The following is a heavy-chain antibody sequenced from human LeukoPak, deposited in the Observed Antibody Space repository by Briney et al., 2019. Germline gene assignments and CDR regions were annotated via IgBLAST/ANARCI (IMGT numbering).Heavy chain of an antibody. Sequence: PSETLSLTCTVSGVSISSSSYYWAWIRQSPGKGLEWIGSFLYSGTTYQNPSLNSRVTISVDTSKNQLSLKLSSVTAADTAVYYCASTPVRYFDWLAKPYYYYYYMDVWGKGTTVTISS. J-gene: IGHJ6*03. D-gene: IGHD3-9*01. CDR2: FLYSGTT. V-gene: IGHV4-39*07. CDR3: ASTPVRYFDWLAKPYYYYYYMDV. CDR1: GVSISSSSYY.